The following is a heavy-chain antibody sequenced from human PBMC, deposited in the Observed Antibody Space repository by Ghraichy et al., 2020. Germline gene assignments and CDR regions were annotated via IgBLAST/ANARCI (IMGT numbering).Heavy chain of an antibody. D-gene: IGHD3-10*01. J-gene: IGHJ4*02. CDR1: GGSVNSGSYY. V-gene: IGHV4-61*01. Sequence: SETLSLTCTVSGGSVNSGSYYWSWIRQPPGKGLEWIGYIYYSGSTNYNPSLKSRVTISVDTSKNQFSLKLSSVTAADTAVYYCASLMVRGVPPRFDYWGQGTLVTVSS. CDR3: ASLMVRGVPPRFDY. CDR2: IYYSGST.